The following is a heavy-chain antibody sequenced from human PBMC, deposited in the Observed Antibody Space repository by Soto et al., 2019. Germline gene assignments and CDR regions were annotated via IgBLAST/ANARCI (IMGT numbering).Heavy chain of an antibody. Sequence: QVQLVQSGAEVRKPGSSVKVSCKASGGTFSRHAISWVRQAPGQGLEWMGGIIPIFGTANHAQKFQGRVTIIADESTSTVYMELSSLRSEDTAMYYCARGVPGSPFANWGQGALVIVSS. V-gene: IGHV1-69*01. D-gene: IGHD1-26*01. CDR3: ARGVPGSPFAN. J-gene: IGHJ4*02. CDR1: GGTFSRHA. CDR2: IIPIFGTA.